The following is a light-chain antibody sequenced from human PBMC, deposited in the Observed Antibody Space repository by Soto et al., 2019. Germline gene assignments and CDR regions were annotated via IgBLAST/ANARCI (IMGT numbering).Light chain of an antibody. CDR3: QQYENIPT. J-gene: IGKJ5*01. CDR2: DAS. CDR1: QNIKNY. Sequence: DIQMTRSPSSLSASVGYMFTITCQASQNIKNYLNWYQQKPGRAPKLLIYDASNLEAGVPSRLRGSGSGTDFTFTISSLTPEDIATYYCQQYENIPTFGQGTRLEIK. V-gene: IGKV1-33*01.